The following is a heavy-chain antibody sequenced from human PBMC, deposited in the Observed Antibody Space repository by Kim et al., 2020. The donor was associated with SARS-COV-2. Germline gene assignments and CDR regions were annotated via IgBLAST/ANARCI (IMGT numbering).Heavy chain of an antibody. CDR3: AKDRNDYTYVVVTPDL. Sequence: GGSLRLSCAASGFPFSSYGMHWVRQAPGRGLEWVAFISYDGSNKYHADSVKGRFTISRDDSKSTLYLQMNSLRTEDTAVYYCAKDRNDYTYVVVTPDLWGQGTLVTVSS. J-gene: IGHJ5*02. CDR2: ISYDGSNK. V-gene: IGHV3-30*18. CDR1: GFPFSSYG. D-gene: IGHD4-4*01.